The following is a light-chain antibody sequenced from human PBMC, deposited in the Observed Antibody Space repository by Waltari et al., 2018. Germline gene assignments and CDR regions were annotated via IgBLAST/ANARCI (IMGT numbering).Light chain of an antibody. CDR2: VAS. CDR3: QQYNDWLGT. J-gene: IGKJ2*01. V-gene: IGKV3-15*01. CDR1: QSVSSN. Sequence: EIVMTQSPATLSVSPGERATLSCRASQSVSSNLAWYQQKPGQAPRPLIYVASTRATDIPARFSGSGSGTEFTLTISSLQSEDFAVYYCQQYNDWLGTFGQGTKLEIK.